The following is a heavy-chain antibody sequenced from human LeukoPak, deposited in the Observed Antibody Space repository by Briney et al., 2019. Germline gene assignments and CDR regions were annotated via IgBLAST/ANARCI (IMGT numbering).Heavy chain of an antibody. V-gene: IGHV1-46*01. CDR3: ARDRERGRPLYYFDY. J-gene: IGHJ4*02. Sequence: ASVKVSCKASGYTFTSYYMHWVRQAPGQGLEWMGIINPSGGSTSYAQKFQGRVTMTRDMSTSTVYMELSSLRSEDTAVYYCARDRERGRPLYYFDYWGQGTLVTVSS. CDR1: GYTFTSYY. D-gene: IGHD3-10*01. CDR2: INPSGGST.